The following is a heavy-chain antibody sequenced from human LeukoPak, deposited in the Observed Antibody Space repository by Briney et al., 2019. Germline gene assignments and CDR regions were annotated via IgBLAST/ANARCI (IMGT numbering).Heavy chain of an antibody. D-gene: IGHD2-15*01. CDR1: GYTFTSYY. J-gene: IGHJ6*03. Sequence: ASVKVSCKASGYTFTSYYMHWVRQAPGQGLEWMGRIIPIFGTANYAQKFQGRVTITTDESTSTAYMELSSLRSEDTAVYYCASSGGPYYYYYMDVWGKGTTVTVSS. CDR3: ASSGGPYYYYYMDV. CDR2: IIPIFGTA. V-gene: IGHV1-69*05.